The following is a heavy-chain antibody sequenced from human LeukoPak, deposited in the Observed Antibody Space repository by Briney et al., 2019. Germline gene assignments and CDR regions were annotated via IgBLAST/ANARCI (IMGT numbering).Heavy chain of an antibody. CDR1: GFTFSDHY. Sequence: GVSLRLSCAASGFTFSDHYMDWVRQAPGKGLEWVGRIRNKANSYTTDYAASVKGRFTISRDDSKNSLYLQMNSLKTEGTAVYYCARARYCAVGTCYKDYWGQGTLVTVSS. D-gene: IGHD2-15*01. CDR2: IRNKANSYTT. J-gene: IGHJ4*02. CDR3: ARARYCAVGTCYKDY. V-gene: IGHV3-72*01.